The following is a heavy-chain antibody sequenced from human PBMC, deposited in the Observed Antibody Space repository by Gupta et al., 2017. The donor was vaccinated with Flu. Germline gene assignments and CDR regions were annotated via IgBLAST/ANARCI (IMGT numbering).Heavy chain of an antibody. J-gene: IGHJ4*02. D-gene: IGHD5-24*01. Sequence: QVQLVQFGAEVRKPGSSVKVSCKASGCILNKHGNTWVRQVPGQGLEWMGGIVAIFGTTSYAQKFQGRITISADKSTGAVFIELNSLRSDDTAVHYCASNYGYSPTYFDYWGQGTLVTVSS. CDR1: GCILNKHG. CDR2: IVAIFGTT. V-gene: IGHV1-69*06. CDR3: ASNYGYSPTYFDY.